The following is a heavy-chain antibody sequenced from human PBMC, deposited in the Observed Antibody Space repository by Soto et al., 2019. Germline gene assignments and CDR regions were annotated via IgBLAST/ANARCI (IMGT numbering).Heavy chain of an antibody. V-gene: IGHV3-23*01. J-gene: IGHJ4*02. CDR1: GFTFSSYA. CDR3: GKGGPGPFYFVVVPAAKYFDF. CDR2: ISGSGGST. D-gene: IGHD2-2*01. Sequence: PGGSLRLSCAASGFTFSSYAMSWVRQAPGKGLEWVSAISGSGGSTYYADTVKGRFTISRDNSKNTLYLKMNSLRAEDTAENYYGKGGPGPFYFVVVPAAKYFDFGAQGPLVTVP.